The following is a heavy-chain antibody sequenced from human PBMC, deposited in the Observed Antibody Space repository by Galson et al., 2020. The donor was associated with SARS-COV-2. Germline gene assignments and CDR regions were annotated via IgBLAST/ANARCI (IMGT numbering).Heavy chain of an antibody. CDR1: GFSVSSHY. V-gene: IGHV3-53*05. CDR3: ARDLLNAFEI. CDR2: LHSGRGT. J-gene: IGHJ3*02. Sequence: GGSLRLSCVASGFSVSSHYMSWVRQAPGKGLEWVSVLHSGRGTYYADSVKGRFTISRDNSKNTLYLQMSSLRPDDTAVYYCARDLLNAFEIWGQGTKVSVSS.